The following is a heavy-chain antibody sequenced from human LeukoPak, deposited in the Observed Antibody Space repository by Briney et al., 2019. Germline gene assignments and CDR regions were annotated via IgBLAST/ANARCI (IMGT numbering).Heavy chain of an antibody. CDR1: GCTFSSYA. CDR3: AKDSTAGSYYYYYMDV. CDR2: ISGSGGST. D-gene: IGHD4-17*01. V-gene: IGHV3-23*01. Sequence: GGSLRLSCAASGCTFSSYAMSWVRQAPGKGLEWVSAISGSGGSTYYADSVKGRFTISRDNSKNTLYLQMNSLRAEDTAVYYCAKDSTAGSYYYYYMDVWGKGTTVTVSS. J-gene: IGHJ6*03.